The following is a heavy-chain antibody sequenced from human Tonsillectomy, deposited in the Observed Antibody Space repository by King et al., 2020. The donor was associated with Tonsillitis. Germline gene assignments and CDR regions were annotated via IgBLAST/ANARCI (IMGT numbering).Heavy chain of an antibody. Sequence: VQLVESGGGLVQPGGSLKLSCAASGFTFSGSAMHWVRQASGKGLEWVCRNRSKANSYAKAYAGSGKGRVTISRDDSKNTAYLQMNSLKTEDTAVYYCTALGTLAVIDYWGQGTLVTVSS. CDR2: NRSKANSYAK. V-gene: IGHV3-73*01. J-gene: IGHJ4*02. CDR1: GFTFSGSA. D-gene: IGHD4-23*01. CDR3: TALGTLAVIDY.